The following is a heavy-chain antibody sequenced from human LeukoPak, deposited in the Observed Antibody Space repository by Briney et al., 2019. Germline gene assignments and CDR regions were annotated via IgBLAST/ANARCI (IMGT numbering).Heavy chain of an antibody. CDR3: AKYQRGFSGYRGGALDV. CDR2: ISGSGGST. Sequence: GGSLRLSCAASGFTFSSYAMSWVRQAPGQGLELVSAISGSGGSTYYADSVNGRFTISRDNSKNTLYLQMNSLRAEDTAVYYCAKYQRGFSGYRGGALDVWGQGTTVTVSS. D-gene: IGHD5-12*01. CDR1: GFTFSSYA. V-gene: IGHV3-23*01. J-gene: IGHJ6*02.